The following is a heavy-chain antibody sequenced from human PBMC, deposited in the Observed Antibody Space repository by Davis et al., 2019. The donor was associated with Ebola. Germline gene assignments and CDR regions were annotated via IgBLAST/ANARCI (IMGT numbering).Heavy chain of an antibody. CDR2: ISSSSFTI. CDR1: GFTFSSYG. Sequence: GESLKISCVASGFTFSSYGMHWVRQAPGKGLEWVSYISSSSFTIYYVDSVKGRFTISRDNAKNSLYLQMNSLRAEDTAVYYCAKLELQGYWGQGTLVTVSS. CDR3: AKLELQGY. J-gene: IGHJ4*02. V-gene: IGHV3-48*01. D-gene: IGHD1-7*01.